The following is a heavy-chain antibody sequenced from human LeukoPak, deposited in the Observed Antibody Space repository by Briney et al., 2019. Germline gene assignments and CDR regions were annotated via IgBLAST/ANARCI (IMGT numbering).Heavy chain of an antibody. J-gene: IGHJ4*02. CDR2: INWNGGST. CDR1: GFSFDDYG. CDR3: AKPFEYSSSSLFDY. Sequence: PGGSLRLSCAASGFSFDDYGMSWVRQAPGKGLEWVSGINWNGGSTGYADSVKGRFTISRDNAKNTLYLQMNSLRAEDTAVYYCAKPFEYSSSSLFDYWGQGTLVTVSS. D-gene: IGHD6-6*01. V-gene: IGHV3-20*04.